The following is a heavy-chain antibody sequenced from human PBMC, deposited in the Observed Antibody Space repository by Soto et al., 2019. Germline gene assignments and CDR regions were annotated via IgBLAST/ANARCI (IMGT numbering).Heavy chain of an antibody. CDR3: AKDHSVVGATRPLDAFDI. Sequence: EVQLLESGGGLVQPGGSLRLSCAASGFTFSSYAMSWVRQAPGKGLEWVSAISGSGGSTYYADSVKGRFTISRDNSKNTLYLQMNSLRAEDTAVYYCAKDHSVVGATRPLDAFDIWGQGTMVTVSS. CDR2: ISGSGGST. CDR1: GFTFSSYA. V-gene: IGHV3-23*01. D-gene: IGHD1-26*01. J-gene: IGHJ3*02.